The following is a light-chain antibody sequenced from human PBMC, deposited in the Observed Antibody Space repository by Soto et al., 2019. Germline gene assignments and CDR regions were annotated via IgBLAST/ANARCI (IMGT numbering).Light chain of an antibody. J-gene: IGKJ1*01. Sequence: DIQMTQSPSTLSASVGDRVTITCRASESIRNWLVWYQQKPGNAPKLLIYKASSLAFGVPSRFSGSGSGTEFTLTISGLQPDDFATYSCHQCYTYPWTFGQGTKVEIK. CDR2: KAS. V-gene: IGKV1-5*03. CDR1: ESIRNW. CDR3: HQCYTYPWT.